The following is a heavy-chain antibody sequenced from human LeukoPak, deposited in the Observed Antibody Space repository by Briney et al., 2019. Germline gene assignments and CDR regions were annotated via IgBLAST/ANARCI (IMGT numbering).Heavy chain of an antibody. CDR2: IIGSSGDT. CDR1: GFRFSNFA. CDR3: AREGAGLRYFDWLFSYFDY. D-gene: IGHD3-9*01. J-gene: IGHJ4*02. V-gene: IGHV3-23*01. Sequence: GGSLRLSCAASGFRFSNFAMSWVRQAPGKGLEWVSLIIGSSGDTLYADSVKGRFTISRDISKNTLYLQMNSLRAEDTAVYYCAREGAGLRYFDWLFSYFDYWGQGTLVTVSS.